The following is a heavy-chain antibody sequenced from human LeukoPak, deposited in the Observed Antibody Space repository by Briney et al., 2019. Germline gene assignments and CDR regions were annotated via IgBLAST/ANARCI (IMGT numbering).Heavy chain of an antibody. CDR3: ARAKPKNMVRGLIMRRESRYYFDY. J-gene: IGHJ4*02. CDR1: GFTFSSYA. V-gene: IGHV3-53*01. D-gene: IGHD3-10*01. Sequence: GGSLRLSCAASGFTFSSYAMSWVRQAPGKGLEWVSVIYSGGSTYYADSVKGRFTISRDNSKSTLYIQMNSRRAEDTAVYYCARAKPKNMVRGLIMRRESRYYFDYWGQGTLVTVSS. CDR2: IYSGGST.